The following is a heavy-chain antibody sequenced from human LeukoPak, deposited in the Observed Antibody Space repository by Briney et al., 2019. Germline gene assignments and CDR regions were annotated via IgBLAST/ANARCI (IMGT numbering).Heavy chain of an antibody. V-gene: IGHV1-8*01. CDR1: GYTFTSYD. Sequence: ASVKVSCKASGYTFTSYDTNWVRQATGQGLEWMGWMNPNSGNTGYAQKFQGRVTMTRNTSISTAYMELSSLRSEDTAVYYCAREQYTATSHDAFDIRGQGTMVTVYS. CDR3: AREQYTATSHDAFDI. J-gene: IGHJ3*02. D-gene: IGHD4-17*01. CDR2: MNPNSGNT.